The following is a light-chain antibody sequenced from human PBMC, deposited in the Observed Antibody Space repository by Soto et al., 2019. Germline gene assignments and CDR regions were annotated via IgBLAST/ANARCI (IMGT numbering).Light chain of an antibody. Sequence: DIQMTQSPSSLSASVGDRVTITCRASQSISSYLNWYQQKPGKAPKLLIYDASNLETGVPSRFSGSGSGTDFTFTISSLQPEDIATYYCQQYSHLITFGQGTRLGIK. CDR3: QQYSHLIT. CDR2: DAS. J-gene: IGKJ5*01. CDR1: QSISSY. V-gene: IGKV1-33*01.